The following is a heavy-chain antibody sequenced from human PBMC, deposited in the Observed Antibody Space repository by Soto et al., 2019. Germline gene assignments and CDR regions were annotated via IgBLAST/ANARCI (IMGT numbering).Heavy chain of an antibody. CDR3: ARVGGLLPPHRSLMDV. J-gene: IGHJ6*02. D-gene: IGHD3-10*01. CDR2: ISAYNGNT. V-gene: IGHV1-18*04. Sequence: ASVKASCKASGYTFTCYGISWVRQAPGQGLEWMGWISAYNGNTNYAQKLQGRVTMTTDTSTSTAYMELRSLRSDDTAVYYCARVGGLLPPHRSLMDVWGQGTTVTVSS. CDR1: GYTFTCYG.